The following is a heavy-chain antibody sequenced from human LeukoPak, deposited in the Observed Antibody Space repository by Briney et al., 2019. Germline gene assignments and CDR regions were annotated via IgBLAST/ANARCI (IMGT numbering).Heavy chain of an antibody. CDR2: IYYSGST. J-gene: IGHJ4*02. D-gene: IGHD3-16*02. CDR1: GGSISSYY. Sequence: SETLSLTCTVSGGSISSYYWSWIRQPPGKGLEWIGYIYYSGSTNYNPSLKSRVTISVDTSKNQFSLKLSSVTAADTAVYYCASSYDYVWGSYRYSSYYFDYWGQGTMATVSS. V-gene: IGHV4-59*01. CDR3: ASSYDYVWGSYRYSSYYFDY.